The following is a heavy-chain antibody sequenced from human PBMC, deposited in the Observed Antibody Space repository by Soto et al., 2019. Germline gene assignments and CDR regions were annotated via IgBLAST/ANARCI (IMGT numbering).Heavy chain of an antibody. CDR1: GFSLSTSGVG. Sequence: SGPTLVNPTQTLTLTCTFSGFSLSTSGVGVGWIRQPPGKALEWLALIYWDDDKRYSPSLKSRLTITKDTSKNQVVLTMTNMDPVDTATYYCARARTYYYDSSGYYFDYWGQGTLVTVSS. D-gene: IGHD3-22*01. CDR2: IYWDDDK. J-gene: IGHJ4*02. V-gene: IGHV2-5*02. CDR3: ARARTYYYDSSGYYFDY.